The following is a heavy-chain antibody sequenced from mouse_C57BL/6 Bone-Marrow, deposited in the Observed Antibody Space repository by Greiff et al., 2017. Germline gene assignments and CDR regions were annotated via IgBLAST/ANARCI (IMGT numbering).Heavy chain of an antibody. D-gene: IGHD1-1*01. V-gene: IGHV1-49*01. Sequence: LQQPGAELVKPGSSVKLSCKASYFTFMACSMHWVKQRPGHGLEWIGCFTLYSGATEYSENFKGKATLTVNTSSSTAYMELSSLTSEDSAVYYCPYYDGRNPYDMDYWGQGTSVTVSS. J-gene: IGHJ4*01. CDR2: FTLYSGAT. CDR3: PYYDGRNPYDMDY. CDR1: YFTFMACS.